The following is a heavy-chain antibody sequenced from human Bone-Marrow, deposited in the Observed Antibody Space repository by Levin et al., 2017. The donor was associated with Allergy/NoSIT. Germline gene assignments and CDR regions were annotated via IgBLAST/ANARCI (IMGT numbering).Heavy chain of an antibody. Sequence: KISCKASGGTFSSYAISWVRQAPGQGLEWMGGIIPIFGTANYAQKFQGRVTITADESTSTAYMELSSLRSEDTAVYYCARVLWGIYCSGGSCNDNWFDPWGQGTLVTVSS. D-gene: IGHD2-15*01. CDR3: ARVLWGIYCSGGSCNDNWFDP. CDR2: IIPIFGTA. V-gene: IGHV1-69*01. J-gene: IGHJ5*02. CDR1: GGTFSSYA.